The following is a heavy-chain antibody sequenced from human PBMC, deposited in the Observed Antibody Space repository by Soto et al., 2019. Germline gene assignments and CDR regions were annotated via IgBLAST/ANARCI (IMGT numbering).Heavy chain of an antibody. D-gene: IGHD3-22*01. CDR1: GGSVSSGSYY. J-gene: IGHJ4*02. Sequence: SETLSLTCTVSGGSVSSGSYYWSWIRQPPGKGLEWIGEINHSGSTNYNPSLKSRVTISVDTSKNQFSLKLSSVTAADTAVYYCARVSSENYYYDSSGYSNFDYWGQGTLVTVSS. V-gene: IGHV4-61*01. CDR3: ARVSSENYYYDSSGYSNFDY. CDR2: INHSGST.